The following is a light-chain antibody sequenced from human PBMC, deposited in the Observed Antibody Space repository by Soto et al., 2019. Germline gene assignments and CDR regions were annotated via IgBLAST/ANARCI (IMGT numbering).Light chain of an antibody. V-gene: IGLV2-14*01. CDR1: SSYVGNYKY. CDR2: AVS. J-gene: IGLJ1*01. Sequence: QSALTQPASVSGSPGQSITISCTGTSSYVGNYKYVSWYQQHPGKAPKLMIYAVSNRPSGVSNRFSGSKSGNTASLTISGLQAEDETDYYCFSYTSSGTYVFGTGTKVTVL. CDR3: FSYTSSGTYV.